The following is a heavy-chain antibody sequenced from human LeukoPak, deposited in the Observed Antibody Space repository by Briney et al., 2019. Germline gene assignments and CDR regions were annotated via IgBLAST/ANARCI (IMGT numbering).Heavy chain of an antibody. CDR2: IIPIFGTA. Sequence: SVKVSCKASGYTFINYGITWVRQAPGQGLEWMGGIIPIFGTANYAQKFQGRVTITADKSASTAYMELSSLRSEDTAVYYCASGPPYYDSSGYYSGYFDYWGQGTLVTVSS. CDR3: ASGPPYYDSSGYYSGYFDY. CDR1: GYTFINYG. J-gene: IGHJ4*02. V-gene: IGHV1-69*06. D-gene: IGHD3-22*01.